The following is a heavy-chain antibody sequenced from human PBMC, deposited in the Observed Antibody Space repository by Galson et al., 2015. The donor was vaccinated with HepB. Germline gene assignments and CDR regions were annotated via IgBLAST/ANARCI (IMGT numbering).Heavy chain of an antibody. CDR2: ISYDGSNK. V-gene: IGHV3-30*18. CDR1: GFTFSSYG. J-gene: IGHJ6*02. Sequence: SLRLSCAASGFTFSSYGMHWVRQAPGKGLEWVAVISYDGSNKYYADSVKGRFTISRDKSKNTLYLQMNSLRAEDTAVYYCAKDRDIGVVPANYGMDVWGQGTTVTVSS. CDR3: AKDRDIGVVPANYGMDV. D-gene: IGHD2-2*01.